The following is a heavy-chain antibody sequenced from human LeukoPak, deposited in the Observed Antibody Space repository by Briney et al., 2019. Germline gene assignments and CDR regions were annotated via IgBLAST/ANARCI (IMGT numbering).Heavy chain of an antibody. J-gene: IGHJ4*02. CDR3: ARVGGDYYDSSGYYYSDY. CDR2: INPNSGGT. V-gene: IGHV1-2*02. D-gene: IGHD3-22*01. Sequence: ASVKVSCKASGYTFTGYYMHWVRQAPGQGLEWMGWINPNSGGTNYAQKFQGRVTMTRDTSISTAYMELSRLRSDDTAVYYCARVGGDYYDSSGYYYSDYWGQGTLVTVSS. CDR1: GYTFTGYY.